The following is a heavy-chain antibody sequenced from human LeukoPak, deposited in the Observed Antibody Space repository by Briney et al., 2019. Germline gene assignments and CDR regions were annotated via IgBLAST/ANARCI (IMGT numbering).Heavy chain of an antibody. V-gene: IGHV3-74*01. CDR1: GFTFSTFW. J-gene: IGHJ6*03. D-gene: IGHD1-26*01. Sequence: GGSLRLSCATSGFTFSTFWMHWVRQAPGKGLVWVSRINHDGSSTNYADSVKGRFTISRDNSKNTLYLQMNSLRAEDTAVYYCAKLGGWELRRYYYMDVWGKGTTVTVSS. CDR2: INHDGSST. CDR3: AKLGGWELRRYYYMDV.